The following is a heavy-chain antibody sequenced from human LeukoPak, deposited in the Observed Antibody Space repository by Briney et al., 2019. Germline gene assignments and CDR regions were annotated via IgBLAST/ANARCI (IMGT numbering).Heavy chain of an antibody. CDR2: IRYDGSNK. CDR3: AGHYYDSTGYVV. CDR1: GFTFSSYG. J-gene: IGHJ6*02. D-gene: IGHD3-22*01. Sequence: PGGSLRLSCAASGFTFSSYGMHWVRQAPGKGLEWVAFIRYDGSNKYYADSVKGRFTISRDNSKNTLYLQMNSLRAEDTAVYYCAGHYYDSTGYVVWGQGTTVTVSS. V-gene: IGHV3-30*02.